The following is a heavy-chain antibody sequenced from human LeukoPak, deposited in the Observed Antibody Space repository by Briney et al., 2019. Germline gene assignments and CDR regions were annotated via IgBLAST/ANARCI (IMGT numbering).Heavy chain of an antibody. CDR3: ARGPYSGLATYYNDY. CDR2: ISSSGITI. CDR1: GFTFSSYS. J-gene: IGHJ4*02. D-gene: IGHD3-10*01. Sequence: GGSLRLSCEASGFTFSSYSVSWVRQAPGKGPQWVSYISSSGITIYHADSVKGRFTISRDNAKNTLYLQMNSLRAEDTAVYYCARGPYSGLATYYNDYWGQGTVVTVSS. V-gene: IGHV3-48*04.